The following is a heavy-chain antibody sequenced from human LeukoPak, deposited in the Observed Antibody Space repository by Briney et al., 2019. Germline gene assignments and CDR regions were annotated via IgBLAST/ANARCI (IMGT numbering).Heavy chain of an antibody. V-gene: IGHV3-7*01. Sequence: SGGSLRLSCAASGFTFSSYSMNWVRQAPGKGLEWVANIKQDGSEKYYVDSVKGRFTISRDNAKNSLYLQMNSLRAEDTAVYYCARGGRRELLFYAFDIWGQGTMVTVSS. J-gene: IGHJ3*02. CDR3: ARGGRRELLFYAFDI. D-gene: IGHD1-26*01. CDR2: IKQDGSEK. CDR1: GFTFSSYS.